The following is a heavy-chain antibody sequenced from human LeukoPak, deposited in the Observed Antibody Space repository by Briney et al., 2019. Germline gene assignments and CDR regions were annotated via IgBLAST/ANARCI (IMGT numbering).Heavy chain of an antibody. CDR1: GFTFDDYA. D-gene: IGHD5-18*01. CDR2: ISWNSGSI. Sequence: GGSLRLSCAASGFTFDDYAMHWVRQAPGKGLEWVSGISWNSGSIGYTDSVKGRFTISRDNAKNSLYLQMNSLRAEDTALYYCAKDAGYSYGHFDYWGQGTLVTVSS. J-gene: IGHJ4*02. CDR3: AKDAGYSYGHFDY. V-gene: IGHV3-9*01.